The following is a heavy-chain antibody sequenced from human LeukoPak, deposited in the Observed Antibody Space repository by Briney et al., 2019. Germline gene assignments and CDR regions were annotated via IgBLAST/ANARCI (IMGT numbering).Heavy chain of an antibody. J-gene: IGHJ4*02. Sequence: SQTLSLTCTVSGGSISSGGYYWSWIRQPPGKGLEWIGYIYHSGSTYYNPSLKSRVTISVDRSKNQFSLKLSSVTAADTAVYYCALEPGRIAAAASVDYWGQGTLVTVSS. CDR2: IYHSGST. CDR3: ALEPGRIAAAASVDY. D-gene: IGHD6-13*01. CDR1: GGSISSGGYY. V-gene: IGHV4-30-2*01.